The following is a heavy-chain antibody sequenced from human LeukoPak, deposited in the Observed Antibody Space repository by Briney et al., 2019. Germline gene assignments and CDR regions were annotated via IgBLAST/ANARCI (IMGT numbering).Heavy chain of an antibody. Sequence: PGRSLRLSCAASGFTFDDYAMHWVRQAPGKGLEWVSGISWNSGSIGYADSVKGRFTISRDNAKNSLYLQVNSLRAEDTALYYCAKGNSGSYLWNNWFDPWGQGTLVTVSS. CDR3: AKGNSGSYLWNNWFDP. J-gene: IGHJ5*02. CDR2: ISWNSGSI. V-gene: IGHV3-9*01. D-gene: IGHD1-26*01. CDR1: GFTFDDYA.